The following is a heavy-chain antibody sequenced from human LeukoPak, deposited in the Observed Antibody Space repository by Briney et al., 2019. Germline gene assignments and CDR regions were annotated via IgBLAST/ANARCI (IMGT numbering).Heavy chain of an antibody. Sequence: SETLSLTCTVSGGSISSSSYYWGWIRQPPGKGLEWIGSIDYSGSTYYNPSLKSRVTISVDTSKNQFSLKLSSVTAADTAVYYCARLPWFDPWGQGTLVTVSS. CDR3: ARLPWFDP. CDR1: GGSISSSSYY. CDR2: IDYSGST. V-gene: IGHV4-39*01. J-gene: IGHJ5*02.